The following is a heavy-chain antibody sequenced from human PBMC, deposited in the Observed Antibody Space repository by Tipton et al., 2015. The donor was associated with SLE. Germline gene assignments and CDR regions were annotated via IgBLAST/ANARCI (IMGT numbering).Heavy chain of an antibody. J-gene: IGHJ1*01. CDR2: IYYSGST. CDR1: GGSISSYY. V-gene: IGHV4-59*01. CDR3: ARGGYGDYEYFQQ. D-gene: IGHD4-17*01. Sequence: TLSLTCTVSGGSISSYYWNWIRQPPGRGLEWIGYIYYSGSTNYNPSLKSRVTISVDTSKNQFSLKLSSVTAADTAVYYCARGGYGDYEYFQQWGLGTLVTVSS.